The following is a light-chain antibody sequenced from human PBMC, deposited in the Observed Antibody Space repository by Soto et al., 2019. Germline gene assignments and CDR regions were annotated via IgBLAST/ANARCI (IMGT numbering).Light chain of an antibody. V-gene: IGLV2-23*01. Sequence: QSVLTQPASVSGSPGQSITISCAGSSSDVGFYDLVSWYQLHPGRAPKLIIYEGSERPSGVSNRFSGSKSGNTASLTISGLQAADEADYYCCSYAGSTTFGVFGGGTKLTVL. CDR3: CSYAGSTTFGV. J-gene: IGLJ3*02. CDR2: EGS. CDR1: SSDVGFYDL.